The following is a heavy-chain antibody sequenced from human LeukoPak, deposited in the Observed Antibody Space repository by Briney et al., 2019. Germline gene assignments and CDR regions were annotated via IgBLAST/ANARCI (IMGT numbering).Heavy chain of an antibody. D-gene: IGHD2-15*01. CDR2: ISSSSSYI. V-gene: IGHV3-21*01. CDR1: GFTFSSYS. CDR3: ASRARTACSGGSCYAV. Sequence: PGGSLRLSCAASGFTFSSYSMNWVRQAPGKGLEWVSSISSSSSYIYYADAVKGRFTISRDNAKNSLYLQMNSLRAEDTAVYYCASRARTACSGGSCYAVWGQGTLVTVSS. J-gene: IGHJ4*02.